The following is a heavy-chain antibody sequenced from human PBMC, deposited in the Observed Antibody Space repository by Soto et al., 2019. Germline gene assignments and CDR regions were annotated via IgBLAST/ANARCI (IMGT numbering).Heavy chain of an antibody. CDR1: GGSVSSGSHY. Sequence: SETLSLTCTVSGGSVSSGSHYWSWIRQPPGKALEWIGYIYDSGSTNYNPSLKSRVTMSVDTSKNQLSLRLSSLTAADTAVYYCARDSATSGSYGYYFDYWGQGTLVTVSS. J-gene: IGHJ4*02. CDR2: IYDSGST. CDR3: ARDSATSGSYGYYFDY. D-gene: IGHD3-10*01. V-gene: IGHV4-61*01.